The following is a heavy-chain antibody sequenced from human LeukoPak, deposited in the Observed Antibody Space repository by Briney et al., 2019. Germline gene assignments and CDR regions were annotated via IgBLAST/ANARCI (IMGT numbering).Heavy chain of an antibody. V-gene: IGHV1-69*04. J-gene: IGHJ5*02. CDR3: AKVEMATTGGGFDP. Sequence: ASVKVSCKASGGTFSSYAISWVRQAPGQGLEWMGRIIPIFGIANYAQKFQGRVTITADKSTSTAYMELSSLRSEDTAVYYCAKVEMATTGGGFDPWGQGTPVTVSS. CDR1: GGTFSSYA. D-gene: IGHD5-24*01. CDR2: IIPIFGIA.